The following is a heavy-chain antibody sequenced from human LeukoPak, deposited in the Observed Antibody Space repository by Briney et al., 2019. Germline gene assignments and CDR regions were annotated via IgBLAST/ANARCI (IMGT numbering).Heavy chain of an antibody. Sequence: GASVKVSCKASGYTFTNYAMHWVRQAPGQRLEWMGWINAGHGNTKYSQEFQGRVTITRDTSASTAYMELSSLRSEDTAVYYCARVVRYTSGPLTDLFPSSFDYWAREPWSPSP. CDR2: INAGHGNT. CDR3: ARVVRYTSGPLTDLFPSSFDY. CDR1: GYTFTNYA. V-gene: IGHV1-3*03. D-gene: IGHD6-19*01. J-gene: IGHJ4*02.